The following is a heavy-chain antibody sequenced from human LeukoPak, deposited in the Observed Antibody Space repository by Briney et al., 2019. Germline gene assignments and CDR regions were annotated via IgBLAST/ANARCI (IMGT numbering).Heavy chain of an antibody. J-gene: IGHJ4*02. CDR2: ISAYNGNT. CDR3: ARATYYYDSSGYYWY. CDR1: GYTFTSYG. Sequence: GASVKVSCKASGYTFTSYGISWVRQAPGQGLEWMGWISAYNGNTNYAQKLQGRVTMTTDTSTSTAYMELSSLRSDDTAVYYCARATYYYDSSGYYWYWGQGTLVTVSS. V-gene: IGHV1-18*01. D-gene: IGHD3-22*01.